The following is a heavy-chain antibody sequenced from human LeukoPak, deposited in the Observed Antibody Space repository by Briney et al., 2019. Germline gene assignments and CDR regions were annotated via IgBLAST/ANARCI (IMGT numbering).Heavy chain of an antibody. CDR2: MYYSGST. CDR3: ARHVRRLNDAFDI. V-gene: IGHV4-39*01. CDR1: AGSISTSSHY. J-gene: IGHJ3*02. D-gene: IGHD6-25*01. Sequence: SETLFLTCTVSAGSISTSSHYWGWIRQPPGKGLEWIGSMYYSGSTYFNPSLRSRLTISVDTSKNQFSLNVSSVTAGDSAVYYCARHVRRLNDAFDIWGQGTMVTVSS.